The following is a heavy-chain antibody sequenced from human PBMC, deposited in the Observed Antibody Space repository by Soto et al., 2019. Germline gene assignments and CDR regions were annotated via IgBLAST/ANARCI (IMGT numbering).Heavy chain of an antibody. J-gene: IGHJ6*02. D-gene: IGHD6-19*01. Sequence: QVQLVESGGGVVQPGRSLRLSCAASGFTFSSYGMHWLRQAPGKGLEWVAVISYDGSNKYYADSVKGRFTISRDNSKNTLYLQMNSLRAEDTAVYYCAKDLALQWLDDYYYYGMDVWGQGTTVTVSS. CDR3: AKDLALQWLDDYYYYGMDV. CDR2: ISYDGSNK. CDR1: GFTFSSYG. V-gene: IGHV3-30*18.